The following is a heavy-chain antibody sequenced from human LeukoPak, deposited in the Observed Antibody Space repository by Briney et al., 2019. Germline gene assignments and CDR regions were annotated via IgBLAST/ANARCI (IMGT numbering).Heavy chain of an antibody. CDR3: ARGGLTGTTIPYFDY. CDR2: INSDGSST. D-gene: IGHD1-7*01. V-gene: IGHV3-74*01. CDR1: VFTFSSYW. Sequence: PGGSLRLSCAATVFTFSSYWMHWVRQAPGKGRVWVSRINSDGSSTSYADAVKGRFTISRDNAKNTLYLQMNSLRAEDTAVYYCARGGLTGTTIPYFDYWGRGTLVSVSS. J-gene: IGHJ4*02.